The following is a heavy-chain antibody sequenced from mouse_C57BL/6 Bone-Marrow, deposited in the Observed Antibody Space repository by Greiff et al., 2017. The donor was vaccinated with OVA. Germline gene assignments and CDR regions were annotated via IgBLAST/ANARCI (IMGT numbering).Heavy chain of an antibody. J-gene: IGHJ2*01. CDR2: INPYNGGT. CDR1: GYTFTDYY. D-gene: IGHD1-1*02. V-gene: IGHV1-19*01. CDR3: ARGNTIGIYPFDY. Sequence: EVQLQQSGPVLVKPGASVKMSCKASGYTFTDYYMNWVKQSHGKSLEWIGVINPYNGGTSYNQKFKGKATLTVDKSSSTSYMELNSLTSEDSAVYYCARGNTIGIYPFDYWGQGTTLTVSS.